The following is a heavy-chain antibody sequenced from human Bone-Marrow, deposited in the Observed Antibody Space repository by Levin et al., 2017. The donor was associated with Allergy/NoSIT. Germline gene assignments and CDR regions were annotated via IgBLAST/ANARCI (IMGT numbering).Heavy chain of an antibody. V-gene: IGHV3-7*01. Sequence: PGGSLRLSCAASGFTFSSYWMSWVRQAPGKGLEWVANIKQDGSEKYYVDSVKGRFTISRDNAKNSLYLQMNSLRAEDTAVYYCARDFSDRPQNWGYFDYWGQGTLVTVSS. CDR1: GFTFSSYW. CDR3: ARDFSDRPQNWGYFDY. D-gene: IGHD7-27*01. CDR2: IKQDGSEK. J-gene: IGHJ4*02.